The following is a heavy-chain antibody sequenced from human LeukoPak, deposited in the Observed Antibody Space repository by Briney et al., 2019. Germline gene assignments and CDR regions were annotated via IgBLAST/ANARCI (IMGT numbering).Heavy chain of an antibody. Sequence: GGSLRLSCAASGFTFSSYSMNWVRQAPGKGLEWVSYISSSSSTIYYADSVKGRFTISRDNAKNSLYLQMNSLRAEDTAVYYCARGARVVPVRQVDAFYIWGQGTMVTVSS. J-gene: IGHJ3*02. CDR3: ARGARVVPVRQVDAFYI. CDR1: GFTFSSYS. CDR2: ISSSSSTI. V-gene: IGHV3-48*01. D-gene: IGHD2-2*01.